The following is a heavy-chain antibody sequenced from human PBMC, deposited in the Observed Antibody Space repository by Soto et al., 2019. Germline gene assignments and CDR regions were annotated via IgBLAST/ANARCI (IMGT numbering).Heavy chain of an antibody. CDR2: INMDGRVT. CDR1: GFTFSSDW. Sequence: EVQLVESGGGLVQPGGSLRLSCVASGFTFSSDWMHWVRQGAGKGLVWVSRINMDGRVTNYADSVKGRFTISRDNAKNTVYLQMNSLRVEDTAVYYCARGPRGVYGNDYWGQGALVTVSS. D-gene: IGHD2-8*02. CDR3: ARGPRGVYGNDY. V-gene: IGHV3-74*01. J-gene: IGHJ4*02.